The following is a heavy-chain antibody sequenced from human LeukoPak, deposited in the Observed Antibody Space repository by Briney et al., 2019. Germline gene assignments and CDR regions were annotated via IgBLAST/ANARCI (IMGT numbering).Heavy chain of an antibody. D-gene: IGHD4-11*01. CDR2: IYYSGST. J-gene: IGHJ4*02. CDR1: GGSISSSSYY. Sequence: SETLSLTCTVSGGSISSSSYYWGWIRQPPGKGLEWIGSIYYSGSTYYNPSLKSRVTISVDTSKNQFSLKLSSVTAADTAVYYCASPYSNYGGIDYWGQGTLVTVSS. V-gene: IGHV4-39*01. CDR3: ASPYSNYGGIDY.